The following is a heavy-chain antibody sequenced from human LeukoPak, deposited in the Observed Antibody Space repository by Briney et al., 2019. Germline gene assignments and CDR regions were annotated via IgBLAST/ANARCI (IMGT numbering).Heavy chain of an antibody. D-gene: IGHD6-19*01. J-gene: IGHJ4*02. CDR2: ISAYNGNT. CDR3: ARDIAVAAIIPPYFDY. CDR1: TYTFNSYG. V-gene: IGHV1-18*01. Sequence: AXXKVSCKASTYTFNSYGMSWVRQAPGQGLEWMGWISAYNGNTNYAQKLQGRVTMKTDTYKSRAYMEMRSLRSDATAVYYCARDIAVAAIIPPYFDYWGQGTLVTVSS.